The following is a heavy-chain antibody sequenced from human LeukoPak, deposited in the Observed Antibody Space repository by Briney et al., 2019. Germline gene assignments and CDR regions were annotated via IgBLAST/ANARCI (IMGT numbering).Heavy chain of an antibody. V-gene: IGHV4-34*01. D-gene: IGHD5-18*01. CDR1: GGSFSGYY. CDR3: ARSWMHSYGLMDV. J-gene: IGHJ6*02. CDR2: INHSGST. Sequence: PSETLSLTCAVYGGSFSGYYWSWIRQPPRKGLEWIGEINHSGSTNYNPSLKSRVTISVDTSKNQFSLKLSSVTAADTAVYYCARSWMHSYGLMDVWGQGTTVTVSS.